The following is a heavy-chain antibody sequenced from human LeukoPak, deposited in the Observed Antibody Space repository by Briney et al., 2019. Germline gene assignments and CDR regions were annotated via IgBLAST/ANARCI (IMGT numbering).Heavy chain of an antibody. V-gene: IGHV3-11*04. CDR1: GFTFSDYY. D-gene: IGHD2-2*02. CDR2: ISSSGSTT. J-gene: IGHJ4*02. Sequence: GGSLRLSCAASGFTFSDYYMSWIRQAPGKGLEWVSYISSSGSTTSYADSVRGRFTIYRDNAKNALYLQMNSLRAEDTAVYYCARETKSAAILDYWGQGTLVTVSS. CDR3: ARETKSAAILDY.